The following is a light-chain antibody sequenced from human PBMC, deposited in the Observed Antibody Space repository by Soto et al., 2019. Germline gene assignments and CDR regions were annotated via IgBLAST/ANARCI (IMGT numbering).Light chain of an antibody. Sequence: VLTQSPATLSLSPGEKATRSCRASQSLIKSLAWYQQKPGQAPRLLIYAASSRATGIPDRFSGSGSGTDFTLTISRLEPEDFAVYYCQHYDSLRWTFGLGTRLEI. CDR3: QHYDSLRWT. J-gene: IGKJ5*01. CDR1: QSLIKS. V-gene: IGKV3-20*01. CDR2: AAS.